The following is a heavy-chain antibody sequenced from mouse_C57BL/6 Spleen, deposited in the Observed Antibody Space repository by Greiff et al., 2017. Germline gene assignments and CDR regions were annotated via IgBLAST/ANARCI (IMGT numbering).Heavy chain of an antibody. Sequence: QVQLQQSGAELARPGASVKMSCKASGYTFTSYTMHWVKQRPGQGLEWIGYINPSSGYTKYNQKFKDKATLTADKSSSTAYMQLSSLTSEDSAVDYYARSSGYGSSDYWGQGTTLTVSS. CDR3: ARSSGYGSSDY. V-gene: IGHV1-4*01. CDR1: GYTFTSYT. J-gene: IGHJ2*01. D-gene: IGHD1-1*01. CDR2: INPSSGYT.